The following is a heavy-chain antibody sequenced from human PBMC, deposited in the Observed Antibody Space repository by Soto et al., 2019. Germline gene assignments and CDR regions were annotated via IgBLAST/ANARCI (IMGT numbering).Heavy chain of an antibody. J-gene: IGHJ6*02. D-gene: IGHD6-19*01. CDR1: GYTFTSYY. Sequence: ASVKVSGTASGYTFTSYYMHWVRQAPGQGLEWMGIINPSGGSTSYAQKFQGRVTMTRDTSTSTVYMELSSLRSEDTAVYYCARDPVAGPYGMDVWGQGTTVTVSS. CDR3: ARDPVAGPYGMDV. CDR2: INPSGGST. V-gene: IGHV1-46*01.